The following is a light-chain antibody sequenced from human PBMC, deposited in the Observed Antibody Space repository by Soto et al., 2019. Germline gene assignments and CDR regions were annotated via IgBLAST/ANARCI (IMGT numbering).Light chain of an antibody. V-gene: IGLV2-14*01. Sequence: QSALTQPASVSGSPGQSITISCTGTSCDVGGYTSVSWYQKHPGKAPKLMIYEVRNRPSGVSNRFSASKSGNTASLTISGLQAEDEADYYCSSYTSLSTLVLFGGGTKVTVL. J-gene: IGLJ2*01. CDR3: SSYTSLSTLVL. CDR2: EVR. CDR1: SCDVGGYTS.